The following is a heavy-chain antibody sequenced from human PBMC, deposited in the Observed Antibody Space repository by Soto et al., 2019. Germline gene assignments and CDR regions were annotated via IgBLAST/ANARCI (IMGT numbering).Heavy chain of an antibody. CDR2: IHYSGTT. J-gene: IGHJ3*02. V-gene: IGHV4-31*01. CDR3: AKEGSFDSGIQAFDI. CDR1: GGSISSGGYY. D-gene: IGHD3-10*01. Sequence: QLHLQESGPGLVKPSQTLSLTCTVSGGSISSGGYYWTWIRQHPGKGLEWIGYIHYSGTTYYSPFLRSLVTLYSDPSKNQFSLKLSSVTAPDTAVYYCAKEGSFDSGIQAFDIWGQGTMVTVSS.